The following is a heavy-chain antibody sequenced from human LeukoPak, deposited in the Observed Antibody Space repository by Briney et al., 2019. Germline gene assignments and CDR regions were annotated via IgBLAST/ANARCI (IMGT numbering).Heavy chain of an antibody. Sequence: ASVKVSCKASGYTFTSYGISWVRQAPGQGLEWMGWISAYNGNTNYAQKLQGRVTMTTDTSTSTAYMELRSLRSDDTAVYYCARGLHRYCSGGSCPPHNWGQGTLVTVSS. CDR2: ISAYNGNT. CDR3: ARGLHRYCSGGSCPPHN. CDR1: GYTFTSYG. V-gene: IGHV1-18*01. J-gene: IGHJ4*02. D-gene: IGHD2-15*01.